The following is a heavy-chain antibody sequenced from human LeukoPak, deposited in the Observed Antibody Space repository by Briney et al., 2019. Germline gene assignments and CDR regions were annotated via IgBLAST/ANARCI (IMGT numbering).Heavy chain of an antibody. V-gene: IGHV3-73*01. Sequence: GGSLRLSCAASGFTFSGSAMHWVRQASGKGLEWVGRIRSKANSYATAYAASVKGRFTISRADSKNTAYLQMNSLKTEDTAEYYCTHTYYDYVWGSYRQDWGQGTLVTVSS. CDR3: THTYYDYVWGSYRQD. D-gene: IGHD3-16*02. CDR2: IRSKANSYAT. CDR1: GFTFSGSA. J-gene: IGHJ4*02.